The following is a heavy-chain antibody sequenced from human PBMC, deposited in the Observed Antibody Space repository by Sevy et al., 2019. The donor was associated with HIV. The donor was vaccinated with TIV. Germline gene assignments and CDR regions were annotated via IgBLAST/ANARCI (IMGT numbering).Heavy chain of an antibody. Sequence: GESLKISCAASGFTFSSYSMNWVRQAPGKGLEWVSSISSSSSYIYYADSVKGRFTISRDNAKNSLYLQMNSLRAEDTAVYYCARDLVAAAHDASDIWGQGTMVTVSS. CDR3: ARDLVAAAHDASDI. J-gene: IGHJ3*02. D-gene: IGHD6-13*01. V-gene: IGHV3-21*01. CDR1: GFTFSSYS. CDR2: ISSSSSYI.